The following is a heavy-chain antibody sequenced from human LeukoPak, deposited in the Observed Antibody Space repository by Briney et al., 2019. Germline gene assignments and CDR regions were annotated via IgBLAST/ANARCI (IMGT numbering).Heavy chain of an antibody. CDR3: VTQRGY. Sequence: GSLRLFFTASGFIFSGYTVRWVRQAPGKGLEWVSRISGSSGGTDYADSVKGRFTISRDNSKNTLYLQMNSLRAVDTAVYYCVTQRGYWGQGTLVTVSS. D-gene: IGHD6-25*01. CDR2: ISGSSGGT. J-gene: IGHJ4*02. CDR1: GFIFSGYT. V-gene: IGHV3-23*01.